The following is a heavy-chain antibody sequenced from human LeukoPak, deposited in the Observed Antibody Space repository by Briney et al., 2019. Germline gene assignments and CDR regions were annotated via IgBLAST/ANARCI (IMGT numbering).Heavy chain of an antibody. V-gene: IGHV4-34*01. CDR2: VNHSGIT. Sequence: PSETLSLTCAVYGGSFSGFYWSWIRQPPGIGLEWIGEVNHSGITNYNPSLKSRVTISVDTSKNQFSLKLSSVTAADTAVYYCARDYDYYDSSGYLNWFDPWGQGTLVTVSS. J-gene: IGHJ5*02. D-gene: IGHD3-22*01. CDR3: ARDYDYYDSSGYLNWFDP. CDR1: GGSFSGFY.